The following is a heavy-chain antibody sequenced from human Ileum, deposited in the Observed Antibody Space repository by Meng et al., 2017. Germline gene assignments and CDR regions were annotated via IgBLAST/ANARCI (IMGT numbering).Heavy chain of an antibody. D-gene: IGHD2-2*01. CDR3: ARVVGGPASMSGWFDP. Sequence: QGQLQESRPGLMKPSGTPSLPCAVLGGSISSSTWWTWVRQAPGKGLEWIGEIYHSGSPNYNPSLKSRVTISVDKSQNQFSLKLNSVTAADTAVYYCARVVGGPASMSGWFDPWGQGTLVTVSS. CDR1: GGSISSSTW. J-gene: IGHJ5*01. V-gene: IGHV4-4*02. CDR2: IYHSGSP.